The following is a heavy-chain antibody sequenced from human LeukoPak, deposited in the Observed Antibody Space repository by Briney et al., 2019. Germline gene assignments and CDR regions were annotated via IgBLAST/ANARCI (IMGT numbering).Heavy chain of an antibody. Sequence: SVKVSCKASGGTFISYAISWVRQAPGQGLEWMGGIIPIFGTANYAQKFQGRVTITADKSTSTAYMELSSLRSEDTAVYYCARDSSSGWYEGFDYWGQGTLVTVSS. V-gene: IGHV1-69*06. CDR1: GGTFISYA. D-gene: IGHD6-19*01. CDR3: ARDSSSGWYEGFDY. J-gene: IGHJ4*02. CDR2: IIPIFGTA.